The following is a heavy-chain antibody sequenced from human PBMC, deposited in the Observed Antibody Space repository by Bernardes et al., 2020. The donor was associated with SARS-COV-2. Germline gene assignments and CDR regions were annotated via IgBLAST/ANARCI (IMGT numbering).Heavy chain of an antibody. CDR3: ARAYSFDTWFFDS. J-gene: IGHJ5*01. Sequence: GSLRLSCAASGFTLSSDAMHWVRQAPGKGLEWVAAIWYDGSKDYYAGSVKGRFTISRDTSKNTLYLQMNSLRAEDTAVYYCARAYSFDTWFFDSWGQGTLVTVSS. CDR2: IWYDGSKD. CDR1: GFTLSSDA. V-gene: IGHV3-33*01. D-gene: IGHD4-4*01.